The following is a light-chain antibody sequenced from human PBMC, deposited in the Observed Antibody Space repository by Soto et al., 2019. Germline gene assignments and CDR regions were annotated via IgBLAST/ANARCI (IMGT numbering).Light chain of an antibody. CDR3: SSYSRSSTLYV. CDR1: SSDVGGYKY. V-gene: IGLV2-14*03. Sequence: QSALTQPASVSGSPGQSITISCTGTSSDVGGYKYVSWYQQHPGKAPKLMMYDVNKRPSGASNRFSGSKSGNTASLTISGLQAEDEADYYCSSYSRSSTLYVFGTGTKVTVL. J-gene: IGLJ1*01. CDR2: DVN.